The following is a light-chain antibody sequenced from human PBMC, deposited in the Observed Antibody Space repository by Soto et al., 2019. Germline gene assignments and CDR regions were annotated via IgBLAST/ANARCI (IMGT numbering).Light chain of an antibody. Sequence: DIQLTQSPSFLSASVGDRVSITCRASQGITSFLAWYQQIPGKAPKLLIYTASTLQSGVPPRFSGSGSGTEFTLTISTLQPEDFGTYYCQQLNSSPLTFGGGT. CDR1: QGITSF. CDR3: QQLNSSPLT. V-gene: IGKV1-9*01. CDR2: TAS. J-gene: IGKJ4*01.